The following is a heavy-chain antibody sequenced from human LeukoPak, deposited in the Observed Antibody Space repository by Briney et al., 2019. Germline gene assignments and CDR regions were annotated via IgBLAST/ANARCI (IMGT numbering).Heavy chain of an antibody. J-gene: IGHJ4*02. CDR1: GASISNYY. Sequence: SETLSLTCTVSGASISNYYGSWIRQPPGKGLEWIGEINHSGSTNYNPSLKSRVTISVDTSKNQFSLKLSSVTAADTAVYYCARGGPYGSGSYAYYFDYWGQGTLVTVSS. CDR3: ARGGPYGSGSYAYYFDY. CDR2: INHSGST. D-gene: IGHD3-10*01. V-gene: IGHV4-34*01.